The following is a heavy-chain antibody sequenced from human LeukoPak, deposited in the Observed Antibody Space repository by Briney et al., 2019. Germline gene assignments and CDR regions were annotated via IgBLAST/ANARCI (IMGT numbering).Heavy chain of an antibody. CDR3: ARHVEDYGSGSYYSDY. J-gene: IGHJ4*02. V-gene: IGHV5-51*01. CDR1: GYSFTSYW. Sequence: GESLKISCKGSGYSFTSYWIGWVRQMPGKGLEWMGVIYPGDSDTRYSPSFQGQVTTSADKSISTAYLQWSSLKASDTAMYYCARHVEDYGSGSYYSDYWGQGTLVTVSS. CDR2: IYPGDSDT. D-gene: IGHD3-10*01.